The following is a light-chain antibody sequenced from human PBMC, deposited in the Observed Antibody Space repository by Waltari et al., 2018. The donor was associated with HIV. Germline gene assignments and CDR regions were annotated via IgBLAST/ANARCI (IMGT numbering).Light chain of an antibody. V-gene: IGKV2-24*01. CDR1: QSLAHSDENTY. J-gene: IGKJ1*01. CDR3: MQATRSWT. CDR2: NIS. Sequence: VMTQTPLSLLVSLGQPASISCRSIQSLAHSDENTYLSWLQQRPGQPARLLIYNISRLFSGVPDRVSGSGAGADFTRKISRVEYEDVGVYYCMQATRSWTFGQGTKVEVK.